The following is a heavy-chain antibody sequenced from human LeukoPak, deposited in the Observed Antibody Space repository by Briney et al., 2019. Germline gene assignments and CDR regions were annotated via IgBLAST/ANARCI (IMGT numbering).Heavy chain of an antibody. J-gene: IGHJ3*02. V-gene: IGHV5-51*01. CDR1: GYSFTCYW. CDR3: ARPPNYGFDAFDI. CDR2: IYPGDSDT. Sequence: LGESLKISCKGSGYSFTCYWIGWVRQMPGKGLEWMGIIYPGDSDTRYSPSFQGQVTISADKSISTAYLQWSSLKASDTAMYYCARPPNYGFDAFDIWGQGTMVTVSS. D-gene: IGHD3-10*01.